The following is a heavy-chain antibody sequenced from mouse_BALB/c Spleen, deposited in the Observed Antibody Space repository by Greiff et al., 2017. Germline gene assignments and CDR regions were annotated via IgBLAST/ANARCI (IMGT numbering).Heavy chain of an antibody. V-gene: IGHV3-8*02. CDR1: GYSITSGY. CDR2: ISYSGST. D-gene: IGHD2-13*01. CDR3: ARSSDCAWFAY. Sequence: EVKLQESGPSLVKPSQSLSLTCSVTGYSITSGYLNWIRKFPGNKLEYMGYISYSGSTYYNPSLKSRISITRDTSKNQYYLQLNSVTTEDTATYYCARSSDCAWFAYWGQGTLVTVSA. J-gene: IGHJ3*01.